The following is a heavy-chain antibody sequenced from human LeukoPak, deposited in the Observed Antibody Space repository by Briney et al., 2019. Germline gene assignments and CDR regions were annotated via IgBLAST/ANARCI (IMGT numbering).Heavy chain of an antibody. V-gene: IGHV3-30*02. J-gene: IGHJ4*02. Sequence: GGSLRLSCAASGFTFIHWVRQAPGQGPEWVAFIRYDEANKYYADSVKGRFTISRDNSKNTLYLEMNSLRAEDAAVYYCAKAYCGSTVCYGGGKIDHWGQGTLVTVSS. CDR2: IRYDEANK. D-gene: IGHD2-2*01. CDR3: AKAYCGSTVCYGGGKIDH. CDR1: GFTFI.